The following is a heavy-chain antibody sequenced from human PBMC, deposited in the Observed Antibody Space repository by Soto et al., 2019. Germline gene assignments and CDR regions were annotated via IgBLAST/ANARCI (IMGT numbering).Heavy chain of an antibody. CDR1: GYTFTSYG. V-gene: IGHV1-18*01. D-gene: IGHD3-10*01. J-gene: IGHJ6*02. CDR3: ARDQEVGTMVRGVTRYYCGMDV. Sequence: QVQLVQSGAEVKKPGASVKVSCKASGYTFTSYGISWVRQAPGQGLEWMGWISAYNGNTNYAQKLQGRVTMTTDTSTSTAYMELRSLRSDDTAVYYCARDQEVGTMVRGVTRYYCGMDVWGQGTTVTVSS. CDR2: ISAYNGNT.